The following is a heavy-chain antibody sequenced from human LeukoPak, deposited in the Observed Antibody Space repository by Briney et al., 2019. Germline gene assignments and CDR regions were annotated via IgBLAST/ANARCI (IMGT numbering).Heavy chain of an antibody. CDR1: GFTFSGSA. J-gene: IGHJ4*02. Sequence: GGSLRLSCAASGFTFSGSAMHWVRQASGKGLEWVGRIRSKANSYATAYAASVKGRFTISRDDSKNTAYLQMNSLKTEDTAVYYCTRHASRANYDSSGYYEINWGQGTLVTVSS. D-gene: IGHD3-22*01. CDR3: TRHASRANYDSSGYYEIN. V-gene: IGHV3-73*01. CDR2: IRSKANSYAT.